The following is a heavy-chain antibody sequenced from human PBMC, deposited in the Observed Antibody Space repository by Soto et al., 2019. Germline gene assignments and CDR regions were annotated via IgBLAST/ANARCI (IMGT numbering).Heavy chain of an antibody. CDR3: ARYLVGAAGHYDFDY. CDR1: GGSISGYY. Sequence: SETLSLTCTVYGGSISGYYWSWIRQPPGKGLEWIGGLYYSGSTNYNPSLKSRVTISVDTSKNQFSLKLSSVTAADTAVYYCARYLVGAAGHYDFDYWGQGTLVTVSS. D-gene: IGHD6-13*01. CDR2: LYYSGST. J-gene: IGHJ4*02. V-gene: IGHV4-34*01.